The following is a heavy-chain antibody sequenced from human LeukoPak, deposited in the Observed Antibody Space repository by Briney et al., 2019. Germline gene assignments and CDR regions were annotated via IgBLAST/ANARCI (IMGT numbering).Heavy chain of an antibody. D-gene: IGHD3-16*02. Sequence: PGGSLRLSCAASGFTFSSYSMNWVRQAPGKGLEWVSYISSSSSTIYYADSVKGRFTISRDNAKNPLYLQMNSLRAEDTAVYYCAREGGEYYDYVWGSYRHYYFDYWGQGTLVTVSS. V-gene: IGHV3-48*01. CDR2: ISSSSSTI. CDR3: AREGGEYYDYVWGSYRHYYFDY. J-gene: IGHJ4*02. CDR1: GFTFSSYS.